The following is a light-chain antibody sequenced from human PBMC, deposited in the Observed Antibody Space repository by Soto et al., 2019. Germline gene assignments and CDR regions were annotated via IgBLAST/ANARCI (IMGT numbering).Light chain of an antibody. CDR3: QQRWDWPLT. V-gene: IGKV3-11*01. Sequence: EIVLTQSPATLSLSPGERATLSCMARQSISSFLAWYQQESGHAPKLLIYDTSNRATAIPARFSGSGSGTAFTLTISSIEPEDIAVYYCQQRWDWPLTFGGGTNVEIK. CDR1: QSISSF. J-gene: IGKJ4*01. CDR2: DTS.